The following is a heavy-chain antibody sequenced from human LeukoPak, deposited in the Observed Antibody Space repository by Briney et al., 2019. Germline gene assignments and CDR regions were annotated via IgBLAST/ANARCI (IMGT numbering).Heavy chain of an antibody. V-gene: IGHV4-39*01. Sequence: SETLSLTCTVSGGSISSSSYYWGWIRQPPGKGLEWVGSIYYSGNTYYNPSLKSRVTIYVDMSKNQFSLKLSSVTAADTAVYYCARQMNYYYGIDVWGQGTTVTVSS. CDR3: ARQMNYYYGIDV. CDR2: IYYSGNT. CDR1: GGSISSSSYY. J-gene: IGHJ6*02.